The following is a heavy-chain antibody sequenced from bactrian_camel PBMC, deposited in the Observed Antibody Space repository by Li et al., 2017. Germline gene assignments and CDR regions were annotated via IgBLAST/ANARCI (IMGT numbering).Heavy chain of an antibody. CDR2: ISSDGSA. J-gene: IGHJ4*01. Sequence: QLVESGGGSVQAGGSLRLSCTASGFTVDDSDMGWYRLPPGNECELVSIISSDGSASYADSVKGRFTISQDNRKNTVFLQMNTLEPEDTAMYYCAADFAPIACRVGRTPEVNDYNIWGQGTQVTVS. CDR1: GFTVDDSD. CDR3: AADFAPIACRVGRTPEVNDYNI. D-gene: IGHD2*01. V-gene: IGHV3S63*01.